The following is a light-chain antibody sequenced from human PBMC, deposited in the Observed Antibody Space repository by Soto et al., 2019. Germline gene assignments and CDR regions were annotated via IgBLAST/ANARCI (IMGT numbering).Light chain of an antibody. Sequence: DIQMTQSPSTLSASVGDRVTITCRASQSISSWLAWYQQKPGKAPKLLIYDASSLESGVPSRFSGGGSVTEFTLTISSLQPDDFATYYCQQYNSYPSTFGGGTKVEIK. J-gene: IGKJ4*01. CDR3: QQYNSYPST. CDR2: DAS. V-gene: IGKV1-5*01. CDR1: QSISSW.